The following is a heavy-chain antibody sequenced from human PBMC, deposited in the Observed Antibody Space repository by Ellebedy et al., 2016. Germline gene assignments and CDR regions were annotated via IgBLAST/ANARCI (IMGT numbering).Heavy chain of an antibody. V-gene: IGHV3-23*01. J-gene: IGHJ4*02. CDR1: GFTSRNFF. CDR2: ISGDGDTT. Sequence: GRSLRLSXVASGFTSRNFFMSWVRQAPGGGLEWFSTISGDGDTTFSADSVKGRFTISRDNSRYTLYLQMDSLTAADTAVYYCYYGHYSGFWGQGTLVTVSS. CDR3: YYGHYSGF. D-gene: IGHD4-17*01.